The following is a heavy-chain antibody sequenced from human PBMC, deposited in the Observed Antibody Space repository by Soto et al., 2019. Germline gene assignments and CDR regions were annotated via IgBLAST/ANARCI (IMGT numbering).Heavy chain of an antibody. J-gene: IGHJ6*02. D-gene: IGHD2-15*01. CDR1: GFTFSSHA. Sequence: EVQLLESGGGLVQPGRSLRLSCAASGFTFSSHAMSWVRQAPGKGLEWVSTISGSAYSTYYADSVKGRFTISRDNSKNTLYLQMNSLRAEDTALYYCAKVKLGYCSGGSCYYNGLDVWGQGTTVTVSS. V-gene: IGHV3-23*01. CDR3: AKVKLGYCSGGSCYYNGLDV. CDR2: ISGSAYST.